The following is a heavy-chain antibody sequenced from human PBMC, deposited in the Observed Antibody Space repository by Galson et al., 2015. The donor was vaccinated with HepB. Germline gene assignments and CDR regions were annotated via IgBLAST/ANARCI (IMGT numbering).Heavy chain of an antibody. CDR2: ISSNGGST. CDR1: GFTFSSYA. V-gene: IGHV3-64D*06. J-gene: IGHJ5*02. CDR3: VKDSRSSSWYRGNWFDP. D-gene: IGHD6-13*01. Sequence: SLRLSCAASGFTFSSYAMHWVRQAPGKGLEYVSAISSNGGSTYYADSVKGRFTISRDNSKNTLYLQMSSLRAEDTAVYYCVKDSRSSSWYRGNWFDPWGQGTLVTVSS.